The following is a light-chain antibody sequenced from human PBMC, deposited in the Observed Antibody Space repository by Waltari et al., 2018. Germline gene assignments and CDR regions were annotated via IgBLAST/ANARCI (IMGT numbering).Light chain of an antibody. Sequence: EIVLTQSPGTLSLSPGERATISCRASQSVRNDYLAWYQQKPGQSPRLLIYGASTRATDIPDRFSGGGSGTDFTLTISRLEPEDFAVYYCLQYGSSPKTFGQGTKVEIK. J-gene: IGKJ1*01. CDR1: QSVRNDY. CDR2: GAS. CDR3: LQYGSSPKT. V-gene: IGKV3-20*01.